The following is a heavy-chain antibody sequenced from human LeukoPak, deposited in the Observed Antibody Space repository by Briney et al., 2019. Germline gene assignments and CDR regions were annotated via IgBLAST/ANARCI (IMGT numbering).Heavy chain of an antibody. CDR3: ARNRDGFFDY. CDR2: IKQDGSEK. D-gene: IGHD5-24*01. CDR1: GFTFSTYW. Sequence: PGGSLRLSCGGSGFTFSTYWMTWVRQAPGKGLEWVANIKQDGSEKYYVDSVKGRFTSSRDNAKSSLSLQMNSLRVEDTAVYYCARNRDGFFDYWGRGTLVTVSS. J-gene: IGHJ4*02. V-gene: IGHV3-7*04.